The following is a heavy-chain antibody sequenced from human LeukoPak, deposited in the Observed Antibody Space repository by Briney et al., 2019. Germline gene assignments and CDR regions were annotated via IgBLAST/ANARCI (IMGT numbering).Heavy chain of an antibody. Sequence: GGSLRLSCAASGFTFSSYAMSWVRQAPGKGLEWVSAISGRGGSTYYADSVKGRFTISRDNSKNTLCLQMNSLRAEDTAVYYCAKGSNSLYYYDSSGYYWVYWGQGTLVTVSS. CDR2: ISGRGGST. CDR3: AKGSNSLYYYDSSGYYWVY. V-gene: IGHV3-23*01. D-gene: IGHD3-22*01. J-gene: IGHJ4*02. CDR1: GFTFSSYA.